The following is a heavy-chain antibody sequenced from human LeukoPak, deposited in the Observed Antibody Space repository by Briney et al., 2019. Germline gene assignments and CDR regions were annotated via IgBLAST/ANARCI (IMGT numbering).Heavy chain of an antibody. V-gene: IGHV3-33*06. J-gene: IGHJ4*02. CDR3: AKVGTTFGGVIVRTDFDY. Sequence: GRSLRLSCAASGFTFSSYGMHWVRQAPGKGLEWVAVIWYDGSNKYYADSVKGRFTISRDNSKNTLYLQMNSLRAEDTAVYCCAKVGTTFGGVIVRTDFDYWGQGTLVTVSS. CDR2: IWYDGSNK. D-gene: IGHD3-16*02. CDR1: GFTFSSYG.